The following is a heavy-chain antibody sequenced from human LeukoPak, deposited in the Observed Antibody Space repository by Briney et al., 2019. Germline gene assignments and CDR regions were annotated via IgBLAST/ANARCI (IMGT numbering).Heavy chain of an antibody. Sequence: ASVKVSCKASGYTLTSYGISWVRQAPGQGLEWMGWISAYNGNTNYAQKLQGRVTMTTDTSTSTAYMELRSLRSDDTAVYYCARDAYDSSGYYYYFDYWGQGTLVTVSS. CDR1: GYTLTSYG. D-gene: IGHD3-22*01. J-gene: IGHJ4*02. CDR3: ARDAYDSSGYYYYFDY. CDR2: ISAYNGNT. V-gene: IGHV1-18*01.